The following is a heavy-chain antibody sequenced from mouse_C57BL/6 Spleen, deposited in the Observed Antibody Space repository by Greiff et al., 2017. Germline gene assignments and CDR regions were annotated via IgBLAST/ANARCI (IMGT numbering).Heavy chain of an antibody. D-gene: IGHD1-1*02. CDR1: GYAFSSSW. CDR3: ARTGLRPLLSMDY. V-gene: IGHV1-82*01. Sequence: VQLQQSGPELVKPGASVKISCKASGYAFSSSWMNWVKQRPGKGLEWIGRIYPGDGDTNYNGKFKGKATLTADKSSSTAYMQLISLTSEDSAVYFCARTGLRPLLSMDYWGQGTSVTVSS. J-gene: IGHJ4*01. CDR2: IYPGDGDT.